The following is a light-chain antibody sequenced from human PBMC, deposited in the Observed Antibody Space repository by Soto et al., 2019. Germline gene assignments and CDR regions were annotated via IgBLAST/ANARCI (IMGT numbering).Light chain of an antibody. CDR3: SSYTSSSTFV. J-gene: IGLJ2*01. CDR1: STDVGNYNR. Sequence: QSALTQPPSVSGSPGQSVTISCTGTSTDVGNYNRVSWYQQPPGTAPKLMIYDVSNRPSGVTDRFSGSKSGNTASLTISGLQAEDEADYYCSSYTSSSTFVFGGGTKLTVL. V-gene: IGLV2-18*02. CDR2: DVS.